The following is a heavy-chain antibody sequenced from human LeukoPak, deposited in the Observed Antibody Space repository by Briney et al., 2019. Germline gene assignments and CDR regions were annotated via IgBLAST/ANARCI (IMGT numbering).Heavy chain of an antibody. CDR3: AKKGGSSGRYDYLDY. CDR1: GFTFSSSG. CDR2: ISSDENTK. Sequence: GRSLRLSCAASGFTFSSSGMHWVRQAPGRGLEWVAVISSDENTKFYADSVKGRFTVYRDNSKKTVWLQMNSLRAEDTAVYYCAKKGGSSGRYDYLDYWGQGTLVTVSS. D-gene: IGHD6-19*01. V-gene: IGHV3-30*18. J-gene: IGHJ4*02.